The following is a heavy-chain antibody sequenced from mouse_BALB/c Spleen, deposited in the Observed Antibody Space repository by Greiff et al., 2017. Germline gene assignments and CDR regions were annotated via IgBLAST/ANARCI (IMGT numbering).Heavy chain of an antibody. Sequence: EVKLLESGGGLVQPGGSLKLSCAASGFDFSRYWMSWVRQAPGKGLEWIGEINPDSSTINYTPSLKDKFIISRDNAKNTLYLQMSKVRSEDTALYYCARRGGDGYSGYFDVWGAGTTVTVSS. J-gene: IGHJ1*01. CDR2: INPDSSTI. CDR1: GFDFSRYW. D-gene: IGHD2-3*01. V-gene: IGHV4-1*02. CDR3: ARRGGDGYSGYFDV.